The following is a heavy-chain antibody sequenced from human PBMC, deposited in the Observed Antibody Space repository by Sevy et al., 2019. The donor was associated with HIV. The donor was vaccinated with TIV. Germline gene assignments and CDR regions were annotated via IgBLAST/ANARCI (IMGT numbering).Heavy chain of an antibody. CDR1: GFPFSSYA. CDR2: ISGSGGSA. CDR3: AKGLRGTTTINWFDP. D-gene: IGHD4-17*01. V-gene: IGHV3-23*01. J-gene: IGHJ5*02. Sequence: GGSLRLSCAASGFPFSSYAMSWVRQAPGKGLEWVSTISGSGGSAYYADSVKGRFTISRDNSKNTLFLQMHSRRAEDTAVYYCAKGLRGTTTINWFDPWGQGTLVTVSS.